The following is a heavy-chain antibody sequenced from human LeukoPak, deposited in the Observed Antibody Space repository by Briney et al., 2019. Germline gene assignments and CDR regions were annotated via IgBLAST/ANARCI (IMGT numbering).Heavy chain of an antibody. D-gene: IGHD4-17*01. V-gene: IGHV1-2*02. CDR1: GFTFINYY. CDR2: INPNSGAT. Sequence: GASVKVSCKASGFTFINYYMHWVRQAPGQGLEWMGWINPNSGATDYAQKFQGRVTMTRDTSIRTAYMELSRLRSDDTAVYYCARAPTTVTTDGYWGQGTLVTVSS. CDR3: ARAPTTVTTDGY. J-gene: IGHJ4*02.